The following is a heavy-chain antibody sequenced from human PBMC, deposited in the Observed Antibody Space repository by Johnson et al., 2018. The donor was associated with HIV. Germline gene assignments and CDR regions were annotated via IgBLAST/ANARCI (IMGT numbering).Heavy chain of an antibody. CDR2: IHYDGTNK. D-gene: IGHD4-11*01. CDR1: GFTFSDYG. Sequence: QVQLVESGGGVVQPGGSLRLSCAASGFTFSDYGMHWVRQAPGKGLEWVSFIHYDGTNKYSPDSVKGRSTISRDTSKNTLYLRMNSLRTEDTAVYYCARAGGYYGNPALEIWGQGTMGTVSS. V-gene: IGHV3-30*02. CDR3: ARAGGYYGNPALEI. J-gene: IGHJ3*02.